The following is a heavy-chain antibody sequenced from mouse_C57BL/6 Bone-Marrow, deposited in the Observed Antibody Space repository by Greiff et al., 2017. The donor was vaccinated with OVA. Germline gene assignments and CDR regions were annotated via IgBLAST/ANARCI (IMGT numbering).Heavy chain of an antibody. V-gene: IGHV1-26*01. Sequence: EVQLQQSGPELVKPGASVKISCKASGYTFTDYYMNWVKQSHGKSLEWIGDINPNNGGTSYNQKFKGKATLTVDKSSSTAYMDLRSLTSEDSAVYYCARPYISTSDDLDYWGQGTTLTVSS. CDR2: INPNNGGT. CDR1: GYTFTDYY. J-gene: IGHJ2*01. D-gene: IGHD1-1*01. CDR3: ARPYISTSDDLDY.